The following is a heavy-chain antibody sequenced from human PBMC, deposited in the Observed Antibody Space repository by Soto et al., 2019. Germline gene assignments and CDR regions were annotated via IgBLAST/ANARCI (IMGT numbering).Heavy chain of an antibody. V-gene: IGHV4-59*08. J-gene: IGHJ6*03. Sequence: WTWIRQSPGKGLEWIGYIYYSGSTDYNPSLRGRLAISIDTSKNQFSLRLNSMTAADTAVYYCAGRDCSGTNCYYLDHYYMDVWGKGTTVTVSS. CDR2: IYYSGST. CDR3: AGRDCSGTNCYYLDHYYMDV. D-gene: IGHD2-2*01.